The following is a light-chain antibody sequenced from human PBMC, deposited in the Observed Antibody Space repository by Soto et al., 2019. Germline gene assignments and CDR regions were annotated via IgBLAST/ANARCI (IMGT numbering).Light chain of an antibody. CDR2: EVS. J-gene: IGLJ3*02. V-gene: IGLV2-14*01. Sequence: QSALTQPASVSGSLGQSITISCTGTSSDLGGYKYVSWYQQHPGKAPELIIFEVSNRPSGVSDRFSGSNSGNTASLTISGLQAEDEADYYCTSYSRYRVLVFGGGTKGTVL. CDR3: TSYSRYRVLV. CDR1: SSDLGGYKY.